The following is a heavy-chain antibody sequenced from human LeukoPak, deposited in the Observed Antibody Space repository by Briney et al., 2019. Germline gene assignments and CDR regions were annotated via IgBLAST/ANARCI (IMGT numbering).Heavy chain of an antibody. J-gene: IGHJ3*02. CDR3: ARHDIVSRAFDI. D-gene: IGHD5-12*01. V-gene: IGHV4-39*01. CDR2: VYYSGTT. CDR1: GGSISTTSYY. Sequence: SETLSLTCTVSGGSISTTSYYWDWIRQPPGKGLEWIGSVYYSGTTYYNPSLKSRVTMPVDTSKNQFSLKLSSVTAADTAVYYCARHDIVSRAFDIWGQGTMVTVSS.